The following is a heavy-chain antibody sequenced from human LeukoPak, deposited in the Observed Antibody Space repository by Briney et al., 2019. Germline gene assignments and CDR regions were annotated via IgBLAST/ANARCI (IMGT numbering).Heavy chain of an antibody. CDR1: GYSISSGYY. CDR3: AQSTAMVLNWFDP. J-gene: IGHJ5*02. D-gene: IGHD5-18*01. Sequence: SETLSLTCTVSGYSISSGYYWGWIRQPPGKGLEWIGSIYHSGSTYYNPSLKSRVTISVDTSKNQFSLKLSSVTAADTAVYYCAQSTAMVLNWFDPWGEGILVTVSS. CDR2: IYHSGST. V-gene: IGHV4-38-2*02.